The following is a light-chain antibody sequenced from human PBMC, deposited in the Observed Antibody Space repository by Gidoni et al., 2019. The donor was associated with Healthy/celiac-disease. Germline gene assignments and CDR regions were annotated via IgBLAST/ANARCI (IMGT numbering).Light chain of an antibody. CDR3: QQYYSTPRT. V-gene: IGKV4-1*01. J-gene: IGKJ1*01. CDR1: QSVLYSSNNKNY. CDR2: GAS. Sequence: DIVMTQSPDSLAVSLGERATINCQSSQSVLYSSNNKNYLAWYQQKPGQPPKLLIYGASTRESGVPDRFSGSGSGTDFTLTISSLQAEDVAVYYCQQYYSTPRTFGQGTKVEIK.